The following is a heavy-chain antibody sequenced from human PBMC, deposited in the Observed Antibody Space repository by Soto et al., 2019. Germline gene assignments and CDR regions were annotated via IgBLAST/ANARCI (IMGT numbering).Heavy chain of an antibody. D-gene: IGHD1-26*01. CDR2: ISISSSTR. CDR3: ARGGAFFDY. V-gene: IGHV3-48*02. CDR1: GFTFSSYV. J-gene: IGHJ4*02. Sequence: ESGGGLVQPVGSLRLSCAASGFTFSSYVINWLRQAPGKGLAWVSYISISSSTRYYADSVRGRFTISRDNAKNSLYLQMNSLRDEDTAVYYCARGGAFFDYWGQGTLVTVSS.